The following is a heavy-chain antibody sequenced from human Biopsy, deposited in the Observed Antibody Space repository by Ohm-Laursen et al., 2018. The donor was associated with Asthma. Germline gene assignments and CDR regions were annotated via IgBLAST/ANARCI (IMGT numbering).Heavy chain of an antibody. V-gene: IGHV3-21*01. CDR3: ARDPRVAVAVDSHCYGMDI. D-gene: IGHD6-19*01. J-gene: IGHJ6*02. Sequence: GSLRLSCAASGFTFSSYTMNWVRQAPGKGLEWVSSMSGRSEYIYNADSVKGRFTISRDNAKNSLYLQMNSLRAEDTAIYYCARDPRVAVAVDSHCYGMDIWGPGTTVTVSS. CDR2: MSGRSEYI. CDR1: GFTFSSYT.